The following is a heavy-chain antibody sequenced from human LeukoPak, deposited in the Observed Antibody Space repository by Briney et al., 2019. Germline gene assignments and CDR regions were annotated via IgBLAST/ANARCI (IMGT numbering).Heavy chain of an antibody. CDR1: GFTFSSYE. D-gene: IGHD3-22*01. Sequence: GGSLRLSCAASGFTFSSYEMNWVRQAPGKGLEWVSYISSSGSTIYYADSVKGRFTISRDNSKNTLYLQMNSLRAEDTAVYYCAKTKIHNYYDSSGYGYAFDIWGQGTMVTVSS. CDR3: AKTKIHNYYDSSGYGYAFDI. V-gene: IGHV3-48*03. CDR2: ISSSGSTI. J-gene: IGHJ3*02.